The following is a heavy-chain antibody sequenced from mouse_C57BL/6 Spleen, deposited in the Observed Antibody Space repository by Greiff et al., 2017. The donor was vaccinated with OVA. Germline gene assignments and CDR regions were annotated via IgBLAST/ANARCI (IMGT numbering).Heavy chain of an antibody. CDR2: IWRGGST. D-gene: IGHD1-1*01. CDR3: GFITTVVPYAMDY. Sequence: VQLQQSGPGLVQPSQSLSITCTVSGFSLTSYGVHWVRQSPGKGLEWLGVIWRGGSTDYNAAFMSRLSITKDNSKSQVFFKMNSLQADDTAIYYCGFITTVVPYAMDYWGQGTPVTVSS. V-gene: IGHV2-5*01. CDR1: GFSLTSYG. J-gene: IGHJ4*01.